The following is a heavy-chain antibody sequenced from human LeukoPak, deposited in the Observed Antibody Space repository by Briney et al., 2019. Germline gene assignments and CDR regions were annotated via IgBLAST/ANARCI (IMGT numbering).Heavy chain of an antibody. CDR2: ISYDGSNK. D-gene: IGHD6-6*01. CDR1: GFTFSSYD. Sequence: GGSLRLSCAASGFTFSSYDMHWVRQAPGKGLEWVALISYDGSNKYYADSVKGRFTISRDNSKNTLYLQMNSLRAEDTAVYYCARPYSSSPEDAFDIWGQGTMVTVSS. CDR3: ARPYSSSPEDAFDI. V-gene: IGHV3-30*03. J-gene: IGHJ3*02.